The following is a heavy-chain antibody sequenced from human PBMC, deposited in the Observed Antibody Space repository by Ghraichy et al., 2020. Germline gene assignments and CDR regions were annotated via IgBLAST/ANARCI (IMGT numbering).Heavy chain of an antibody. CDR1: GGSMNNYY. CDR2: IYYSGNT. V-gene: IGHV4-59*01. Sequence: SQTLSLTCTVSGGSMNNYYWSWIRQPPGKGLEWIGHIYYSGNTNYNPSLMGRISISVDTSKNQFSLEVNSVTAADTAVDFCARSFRSFCGGDCYPRLNYYTDVWGKGTTVSVSS. D-gene: IGHD2-21*02. CDR3: ARSFRSFCGGDCYPRLNYYTDV. J-gene: IGHJ6*03.